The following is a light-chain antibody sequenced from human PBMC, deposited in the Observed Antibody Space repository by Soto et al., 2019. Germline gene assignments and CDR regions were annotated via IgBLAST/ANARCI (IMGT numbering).Light chain of an antibody. CDR3: QQYNNWPPGAT. CDR2: YAS. J-gene: IGKJ3*01. Sequence: DIVRTQSPATLSVSPGERATLSCRASLSVSNNLAWYQQKPGQAPRHLIYYASTRATGIPDRFSGSGSVKDFTLTISSVQSDDVAVYYCQQYNNWPPGATFGPGTRVDIK. V-gene: IGKV3-15*01. CDR1: LSVSNN.